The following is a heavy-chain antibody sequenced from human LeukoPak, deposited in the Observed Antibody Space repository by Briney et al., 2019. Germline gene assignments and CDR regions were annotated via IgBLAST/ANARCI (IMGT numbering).Heavy chain of an antibody. V-gene: IGHV3-21*01. CDR2: ISSSSSYI. D-gene: IGHD3-10*01. Sequence: GGSLRLSCAASGFTFSSYSMNWVRQAPGKGLEWVSSISSSSSYIYYADSVKGRFTISRDNAKNSLYLQMNSLRAEDTAVYYCARRGGGGGYGSGIDYWGQGTLVTVSS. CDR1: GFTFSSYS. CDR3: ARRGGGGGYGSGIDY. J-gene: IGHJ4*02.